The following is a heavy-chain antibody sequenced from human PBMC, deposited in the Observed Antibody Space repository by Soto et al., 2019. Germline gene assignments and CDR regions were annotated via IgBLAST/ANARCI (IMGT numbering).Heavy chain of an antibody. V-gene: IGHV3-23*01. CDR1: GFTFNTYA. CDR3: ARDYKSFVNSFDP. J-gene: IGHJ5*02. CDR2: ISGTGGSI. D-gene: IGHD3-10*01. Sequence: GGSLRLSCAASGFTFNTYAMSWVRQAPGRGLEWVSTISGTGGSINYADSVKGRFTISRDNSKNTLSLQMNSLKGEDTAIYYCARDYKSFVNSFDPWGQGTLVTVSS.